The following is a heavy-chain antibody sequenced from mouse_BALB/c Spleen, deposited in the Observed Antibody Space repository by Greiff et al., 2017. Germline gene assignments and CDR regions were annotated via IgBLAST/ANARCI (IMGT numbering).Heavy chain of an antibody. CDR3: ASNYVYAMDY. CDR2: IYPGGGYT. V-gene: IGHV1-63*02. J-gene: IGHJ4*01. CDR1: GYTFTNYW. D-gene: IGHD2-1*01. Sequence: QVHVKQSGAELVRPGTSVKISCKASGYTFTNYWLGWVKQRPGHGLEWIGDIYPGGGYTNYNEKFKGKATLTADTSSSTAYMQLSSLTSEDSAVYFCASNYVYAMDYWGQGTSVTVSS.